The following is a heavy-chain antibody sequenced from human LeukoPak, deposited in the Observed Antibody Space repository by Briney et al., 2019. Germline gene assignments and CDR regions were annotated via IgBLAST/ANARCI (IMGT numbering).Heavy chain of an antibody. CDR3: AKENYYYGMDV. CDR2: ISSSSYI. V-gene: IGHV3-21*01. J-gene: IGHJ6*02. Sequence: GGSLRLSCAASGLTFSNYNMNWVRQAPGKGLEWVSSISSSSYIYYADSVKGRFTISRDNAKNSLYLQMNSLRAEDTAVYYCAKENYYYGMDVWGQGTTVTVSS. CDR1: GLTFSNYN.